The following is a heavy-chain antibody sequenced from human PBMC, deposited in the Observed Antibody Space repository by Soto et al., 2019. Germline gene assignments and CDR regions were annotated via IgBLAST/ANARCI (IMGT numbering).Heavy chain of an antibody. CDR1: GFTFSSYC. J-gene: IGHJ1*01. Sequence: GGSLTLSCAPSGFTFSSYCMHWVRQAPGKGLEWVAVISYDGSNKYYADSVKGRFTISRDNSKNTLYLQMNSLRAEDTAVYYCAKDKGYFQHCGQDTLVTVSS. V-gene: IGHV3-30*18. CDR3: AKDKGYFQH. CDR2: ISYDGSNK.